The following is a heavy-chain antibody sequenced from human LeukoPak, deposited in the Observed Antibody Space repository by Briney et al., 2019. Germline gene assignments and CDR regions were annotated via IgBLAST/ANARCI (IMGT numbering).Heavy chain of an antibody. J-gene: IGHJ6*02. Sequence: SETLSLTCTVSGGSISSGGYYWSWIRQHPGKGLEWIGYIYYSGSTYYNPSLKSRVTISVDTSKNQFSLKLSSVTAADTAVYYCARSVVVPAAEEDYYYYYGMDVWGQGTTVTVSS. V-gene: IGHV4-31*03. D-gene: IGHD2-2*01. CDR1: GGSISSGGYY. CDR3: ARSVVVPAAEEDYYYYYGMDV. CDR2: IYYSGST.